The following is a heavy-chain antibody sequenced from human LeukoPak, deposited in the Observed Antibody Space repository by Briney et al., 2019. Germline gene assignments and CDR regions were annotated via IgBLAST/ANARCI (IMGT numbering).Heavy chain of an antibody. D-gene: IGHD3-3*01. Sequence: SETLSLTCTVSGGPISSYYWSWIRQPPGKGLEWIGYIYYSGSTNYNPSLKSRVTISVDTSKNQFSLKLSSVTAADTAVYYCARGSPYYDFWSGYFDYWGQGTLVTVSS. CDR3: ARGSPYYDFWSGYFDY. J-gene: IGHJ4*02. V-gene: IGHV4-59*01. CDR2: IYYSGST. CDR1: GGPISSYY.